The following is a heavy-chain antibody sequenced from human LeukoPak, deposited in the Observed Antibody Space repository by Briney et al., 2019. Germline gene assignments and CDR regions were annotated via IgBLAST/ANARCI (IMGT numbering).Heavy chain of an antibody. J-gene: IGHJ4*02. CDR3: ARGTLYYYDSSGYYFGDY. CDR1: GYTFTSYG. CDR2: ISAYNGNT. Sequence: ASVKVSCKASGYTFTSYGISWVRQAPGQGLEWMGWISAYNGNTNYAQKLQGRVTMTTDTSTSTAYMELRSLRSDDTAVYYCARGTLYYYDSSGYYFGDYWGQGTLVTVSS. D-gene: IGHD3-22*01. V-gene: IGHV1-18*01.